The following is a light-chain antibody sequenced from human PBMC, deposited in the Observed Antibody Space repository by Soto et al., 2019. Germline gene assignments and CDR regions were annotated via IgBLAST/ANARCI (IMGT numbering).Light chain of an antibody. CDR2: DAS. V-gene: IGKV3-11*01. Sequence: EIVLTQSPATLSLSPGERATLSCRASQSVSTYLAWYQQRPGQAPRLLIYDASYTATDIPPTFSGSGSGTDFTLTISSLEPEDFAVYYCQQRRSWPPTITFGQGTRLEIK. CDR3: QQRRSWPPTIT. CDR1: QSVSTY. J-gene: IGKJ5*01.